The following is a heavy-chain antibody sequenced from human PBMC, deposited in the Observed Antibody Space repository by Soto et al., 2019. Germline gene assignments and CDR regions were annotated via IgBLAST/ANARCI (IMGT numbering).Heavy chain of an antibody. Sequence: GESLKISCAASGFTFSSYAMSWVRQAPGKGLEWVSAISGSGGSTYYADSVKGRFTISRDNSKNTLYLQMNSLRAEDTAVYYCAKDSKRGYSHLKTWVLEIYYMDVWGKGTTVTVSS. J-gene: IGHJ6*03. V-gene: IGHV3-23*01. CDR3: AKDSKRGYSHLKTWVLEIYYMDV. CDR1: GFTFSSYA. CDR2: ISGSGGST. D-gene: IGHD6-13*01.